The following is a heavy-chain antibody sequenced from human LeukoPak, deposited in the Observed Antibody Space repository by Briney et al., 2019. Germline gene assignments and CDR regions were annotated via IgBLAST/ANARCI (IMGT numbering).Heavy chain of an antibody. CDR2: MNPNSSNT. V-gene: IGHV1-8*01. CDR1: GYTFTSYD. D-gene: IGHD6-13*01. Sequence: ASVKVSCKASGYTFTSYDINWVRQATGQGLEWMGWMNPNSSNTGYAQKFQGRVTMTRNTSISTAYMELSSLRSEDTAVYYCAREEYSSSWVGGYYYGMDVWGQGTTVTVSS. CDR3: AREEYSSSWVGGYYYGMDV. J-gene: IGHJ6*02.